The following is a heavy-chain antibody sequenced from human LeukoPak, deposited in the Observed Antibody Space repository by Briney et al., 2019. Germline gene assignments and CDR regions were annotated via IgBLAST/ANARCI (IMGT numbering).Heavy chain of an antibody. CDR1: GFTFSSYA. D-gene: IGHD3-10*01. Sequence: PGGSLRLSCAASGFTFSSYAMHWVRQAPGKGLEWVAVISYDGSSKYYADSVKGRFTISRDNSKNTLYLQMNSLRAEDTAVYYCAKDVAVFGELTVWGQGTLVTVSS. J-gene: IGHJ4*02. CDR3: AKDVAVFGELTV. V-gene: IGHV3-30-3*01. CDR2: ISYDGSSK.